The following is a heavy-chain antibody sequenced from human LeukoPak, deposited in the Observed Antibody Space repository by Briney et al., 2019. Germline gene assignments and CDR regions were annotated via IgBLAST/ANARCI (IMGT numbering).Heavy chain of an antibody. D-gene: IGHD2-2*01. V-gene: IGHV1-2*02. CDR1: GFTFTDEY. CDR2: INPYSGAI. J-gene: IGHJ4*02. CDR3: ARDPKSQLLLDY. Sequence: EASVKVSCKSSGFTFTDEYIHWVRQAPGQGLEWMGWINPYSGAINYAQKFQGRVTLTRDTPNSTAYMELSRLTSGDTAVYYCARDPKSQLLLDYWGQGTLVTVSS.